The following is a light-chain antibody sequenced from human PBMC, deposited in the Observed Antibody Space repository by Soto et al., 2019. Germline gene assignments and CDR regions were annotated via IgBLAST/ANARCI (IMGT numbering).Light chain of an antibody. CDR2: DVN. CDR1: SSDVGAYNF. J-gene: IGLJ2*01. Sequence: QSALTQPASVSGSPGQSITISCTGTSSDVGAYNFVSWYQQQPGTAPKVLIYDVNNRPPGVSDRFSGSKSGNTASLTISGVQAEDEADYYCSSYSTSGTGVFGGGTKLTVL. CDR3: SSYSTSGTGV. V-gene: IGLV2-14*01.